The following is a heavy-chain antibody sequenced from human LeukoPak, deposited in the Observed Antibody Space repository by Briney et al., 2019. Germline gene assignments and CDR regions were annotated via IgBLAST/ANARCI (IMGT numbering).Heavy chain of an antibody. CDR1: GFTFSSYW. Sequence: PGGSLRLSCSASGFTFSSYWMSWVRQAPGKRVEWVANIKQDGSEKYFVDSVKGRVTISRDNAKNSLYLQMNSLRAEDTAMYYCARLFSGYYTEYFQHWGQGTLVTVSS. CDR3: ARLFSGYYTEYFQH. J-gene: IGHJ1*01. D-gene: IGHD3-3*01. CDR2: IKQDGSEK. V-gene: IGHV3-7*01.